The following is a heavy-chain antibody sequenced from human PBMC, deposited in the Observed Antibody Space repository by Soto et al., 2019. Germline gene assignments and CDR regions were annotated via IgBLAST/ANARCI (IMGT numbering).Heavy chain of an antibody. D-gene: IGHD2-8*01. J-gene: IGHJ4*01. CDR1: GFTFSSYA. CDR2: ISGNSGKT. V-gene: IGHV3-23*01. Sequence: EVQLLESGGGLVQPGGSLRLSCTASGFTFSSYAMSWVRQAPGKELEWVSTISGNSGKTNYEESVKGRFSISRDNSKNTVHLQLDSVRAEDTAVYFCAKLGFVLMELYYFHQWGHGTLVTVSS. CDR3: AKLGFVLMELYYFHQ.